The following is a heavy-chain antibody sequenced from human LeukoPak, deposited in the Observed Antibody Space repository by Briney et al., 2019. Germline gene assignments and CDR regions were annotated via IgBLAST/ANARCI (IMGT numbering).Heavy chain of an antibody. Sequence: PGGSLRLSCAASGFTFRNYDMHWVRQAPGKGLEWVAFIRYDGSNKYYADSVKGRFTISRDDSKNTLYLQMNGLRAEDTAAYYCAKGYYFDILSGYSSLDSWGQRTLVTVSS. CDR2: IRYDGSNK. CDR1: GFTFRNYD. V-gene: IGHV3-30*02. CDR3: AKGYYFDILSGYSSLDS. D-gene: IGHD3-9*01. J-gene: IGHJ4*02.